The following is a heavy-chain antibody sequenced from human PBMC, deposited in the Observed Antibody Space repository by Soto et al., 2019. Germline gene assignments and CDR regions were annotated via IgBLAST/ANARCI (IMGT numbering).Heavy chain of an antibody. CDR2: ISYDGSNK. V-gene: IGHV3-30*18. CDR3: AKEVRMYYYYGMDV. D-gene: IGHD2-15*01. CDR1: GFTFSSYG. J-gene: IGHJ6*02. Sequence: GGSLRLSCAASGFTFSSYGMHWVRQAPGKGLEWVAVISYDGSNKYYADSVKGRFTISRDNSKNTLYLQMNSLRAVDTVVYYCAKEVRMYYYYGMDVWGQGTTVTVSS.